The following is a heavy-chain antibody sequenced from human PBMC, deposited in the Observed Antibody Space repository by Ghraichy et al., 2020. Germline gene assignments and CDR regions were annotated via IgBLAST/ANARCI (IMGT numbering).Heavy chain of an antibody. V-gene: IGHV3-48*02. D-gene: IGHD4-23*01. CDR3: ARGSRVVRFYYYDGMDV. CDR1: GFTFSSYS. CDR2: ITSSSRTI. Sequence: GGSLRLSCVGSGFTFSSYSMNWVRQSPGKGLEWVAYITSSSRTIFYADSVKGRFTISRDNAQNSLYLQMNSLRDEDMAVYYCARGSRVVRFYYYDGMDVWGQGTTVTISS. J-gene: IGHJ6*02.